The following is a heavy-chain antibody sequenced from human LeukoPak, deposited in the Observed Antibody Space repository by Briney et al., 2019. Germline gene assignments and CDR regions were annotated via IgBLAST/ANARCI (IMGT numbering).Heavy chain of an antibody. V-gene: IGHV1-2*02. CDR2: INPNSGCT. Sequence: ASVKVSCKASGYTFTGYYMHWVRQAPGQGLEWMGWINPNSGCTNYAQKFQGRVTMTRDTSISTAYMELTSLISDDTAVYYCARADSSSWYGGYWGQGTLVTVSS. D-gene: IGHD6-13*01. CDR3: ARADSSSWYGGY. J-gene: IGHJ4*02. CDR1: GYTFTGYY.